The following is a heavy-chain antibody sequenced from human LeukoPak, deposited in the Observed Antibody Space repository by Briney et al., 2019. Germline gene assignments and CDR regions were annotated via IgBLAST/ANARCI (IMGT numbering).Heavy chain of an antibody. CDR2: IYYSGST. CDR1: GGSIISYY. J-gene: IGHJ3*02. D-gene: IGHD1-1*01. Sequence: KPAETLSLTCTVSGGSIISYYWSWIRQPPGKGLEWIGYIYYSGSTNYNPSLKSRVTISVDTSKNQFSLKLSSVTAADTAVYYCARVANLLDAFDIWGQGTMVTVSS. V-gene: IGHV4-59*01. CDR3: ARVANLLDAFDI.